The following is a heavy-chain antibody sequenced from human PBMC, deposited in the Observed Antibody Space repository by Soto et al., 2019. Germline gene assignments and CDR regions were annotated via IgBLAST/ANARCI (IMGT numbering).Heavy chain of an antibody. CDR1: GGSNIRDGYY. V-gene: IGHV4-31*03. CDR3: ARATPAGSADF. J-gene: IGHJ4*02. CDR2: ISYSGSS. D-gene: IGHD2-2*01. Sequence: TLSLTCTVAGGSNIRDGYYWSWIRQHPGKGLEWIAYISYSGSSYSNPSLKSRVTISADTSKNQFSLRLTSVTAADTAVYFCARATPAGSADFWGQGTLVTVSS.